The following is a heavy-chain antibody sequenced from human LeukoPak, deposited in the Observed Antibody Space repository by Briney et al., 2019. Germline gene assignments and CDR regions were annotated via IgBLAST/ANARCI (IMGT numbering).Heavy chain of an antibody. D-gene: IGHD3-9*01. CDR3: ARAGRGLRYFDWLTHDY. J-gene: IGHJ4*02. CDR1: GFTFSSYS. Sequence: PGGSLRLSCAASGFTFSSYSMNWVRQAPGKGLEWVSCISSSSSTIYYADSVKGRFTISRDNAKNSLYLQMNSLRVEDTAVYYCARAGRGLRYFDWLTHDYWGQGTLVTVSS. V-gene: IGHV3-48*01. CDR2: ISSSSSTI.